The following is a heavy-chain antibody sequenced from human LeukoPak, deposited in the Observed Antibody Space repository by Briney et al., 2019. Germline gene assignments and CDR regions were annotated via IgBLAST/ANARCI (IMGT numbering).Heavy chain of an antibody. V-gene: IGHV1-69*13. CDR1: GGTVSICV. Sequence: ASVKVSCKASGGTVSICVISWVRQAPGQGLEWMGGVLPIFGTAIYAQKWQGRVTITADESTSTAYMELRSLRSEDTAIYYCARAEDQGRYFDWLPGFAPWGQGTQVIVSS. J-gene: IGHJ5*02. D-gene: IGHD3-9*01. CDR2: VLPIFGTA. CDR3: ARAEDQGRYFDWLPGFAP.